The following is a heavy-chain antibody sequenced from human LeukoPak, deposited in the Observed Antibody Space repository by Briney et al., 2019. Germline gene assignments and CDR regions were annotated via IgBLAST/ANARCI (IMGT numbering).Heavy chain of an antibody. CDR1: GFTFSSYG. CDR2: IRYDGSNK. Sequence: PGGSLRLSCAASGFTFSSYGMHWVRQAPGKGLEWVAFIRYDGSNKYYADSVKGRFTISRDNSKNTLSLQMNSLTAEDTAVYYCAKPRAVHVRWSAFDSWGQGTLVTVSS. V-gene: IGHV3-30*02. J-gene: IGHJ4*02. D-gene: IGHD3-3*01. CDR3: AKPRAVHVRWSAFDS.